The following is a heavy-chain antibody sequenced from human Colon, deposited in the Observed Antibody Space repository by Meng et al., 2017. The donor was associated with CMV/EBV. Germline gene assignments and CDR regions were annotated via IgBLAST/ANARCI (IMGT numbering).Heavy chain of an antibody. CDR1: RASLPSYT. V-gene: IGHV4-4*07. J-gene: IGHJ4*02. CDR2: VYISGNT. CDR3: ARDSNLSGLAY. Sequence: LPHSGPSLRKRPANMSLSSPLSRASLPSYTLSWFRQHAGKGLECIARVYISGNTNYNPSLKSRVTMSIDTSKNQLSLNIRSVTAADTAVYYCARDSNLSGLAYWGQGTLVTVSS. D-gene: IGHD3-10*01.